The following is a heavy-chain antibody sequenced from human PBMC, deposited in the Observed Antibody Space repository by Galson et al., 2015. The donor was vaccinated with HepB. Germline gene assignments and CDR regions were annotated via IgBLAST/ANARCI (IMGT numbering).Heavy chain of an antibody. D-gene: IGHD2-21*02. Sequence: SVKVSCKASGYTFTCYHMHWVRQAPGQGLEWMGMINPRGGNTTYAQKLQGRVTMTRDPSTSTVYMELSSLRSEDTAVYYCARDWAGVVVTAIPPPRAECFQHWGQGTLVTVSS. V-gene: IGHV1-46*01. CDR2: INPRGGNT. J-gene: IGHJ1*01. CDR1: GYTFTCYH. CDR3: ARDWAGVVVTAIPPPRAECFQH.